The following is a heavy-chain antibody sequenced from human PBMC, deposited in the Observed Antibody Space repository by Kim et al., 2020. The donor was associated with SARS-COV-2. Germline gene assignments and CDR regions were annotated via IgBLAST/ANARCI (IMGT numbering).Heavy chain of an antibody. V-gene: IGHV3-23*01. J-gene: IGHJ4*02. CDR1: GFTFSRYA. D-gene: IGHD3-22*01. CDR3: AKDRPNYYGSNGDYYRRDGDY. Sequence: GGSLRLSCAASGFTFSRYAMSWVRQAPGKGLEWVSSISSSGEITYYADSVKGRFTISRDNSKNTLFLQMNSLRAEDTALYYCAKDRPNYYGSNGDYYRRDGDYWGQGTLVTASS. CDR2: ISSSGEIT.